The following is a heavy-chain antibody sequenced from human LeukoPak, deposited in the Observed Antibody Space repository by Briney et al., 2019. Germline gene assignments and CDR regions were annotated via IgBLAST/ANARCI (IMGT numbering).Heavy chain of an antibody. CDR1: GFTVSSNY. D-gene: IGHD1-26*01. Sequence: GGSLRLSCAASGFTVSSNYMSWVRQAPGKGLEWVAGIWYDGSNKYYADSVKGRFTISRDNSKDTLYLQTSSLRVEDTAVYHCARGVGAGYNWFDPWGQGTLVTVSS. J-gene: IGHJ5*02. CDR3: ARGVGAGYNWFDP. CDR2: IWYDGSNK. V-gene: IGHV3-33*08.